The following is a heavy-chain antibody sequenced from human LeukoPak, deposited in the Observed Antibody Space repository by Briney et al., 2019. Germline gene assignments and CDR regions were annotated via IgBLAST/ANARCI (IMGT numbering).Heavy chain of an antibody. V-gene: IGHV3-9*01. CDR1: GFTFSSYW. CDR3: AKVRLGSGSFDY. CDR2: ISWNSGSI. J-gene: IGHJ4*02. Sequence: GGSLRLSCAASGFTFSSYWMHWVRQAPGKGLEWVSGISWNSGSIGYADSVKGRFTISRDNAKNSLYLQMNSLRAEDTALYYCAKVRLGSGSFDYWGQGTLVTVSS. D-gene: IGHD3-10*01.